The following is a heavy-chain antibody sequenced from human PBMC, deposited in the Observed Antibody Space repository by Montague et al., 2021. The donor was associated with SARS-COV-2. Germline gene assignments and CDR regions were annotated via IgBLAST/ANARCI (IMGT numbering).Heavy chain of an antibody. D-gene: IGHD3-22*01. CDR3: ARRGYYDSAGYHWHLDP. Sequence: SETLSLTRTVSGGSIIDHYRSWIRQSPGKGLEWIGYISSNGKTNYNPSLKSRVTLSADASSNEFSLKLDSVTAADTAVYFCARRGYYDSAGYHWHLDPWGRGMLVTVSS. CDR1: GGSIIDHY. J-gene: IGHJ2*01. V-gene: IGHV4-4*09. CDR2: ISSNGKT.